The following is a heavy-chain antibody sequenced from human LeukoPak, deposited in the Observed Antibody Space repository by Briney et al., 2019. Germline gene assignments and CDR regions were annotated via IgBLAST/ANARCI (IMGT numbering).Heavy chain of an antibody. CDR2: IDHSDSYT. Sequence: GGSLKISWKGSGSHFTSYWISGVRQMPGKGLEWMGRIDHSDSYTNYSPSFQGHVTISADKSISTAYLQWSRLKASDTAMYYCARHPDIVATIFDYWGQGTLVTVSS. V-gene: IGHV5-10-1*01. D-gene: IGHD5-12*01. CDR3: ARHPDIVATIFDY. J-gene: IGHJ4*02. CDR1: GSHFTSYW.